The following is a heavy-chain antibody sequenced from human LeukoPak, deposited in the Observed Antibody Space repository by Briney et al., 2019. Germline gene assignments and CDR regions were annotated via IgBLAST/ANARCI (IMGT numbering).Heavy chain of an antibody. CDR1: GFTFSNAW. CDR3: ARPIAAAGPYAEYFQH. V-gene: IGHV3-15*01. Sequence: GGSLRLSCAASGFTFSNAWMSWVRQAPGKGLEWVGRIKSKTDGGTTDYAAPVKGRFTISRDDSRNTLYLQMNSLRAEDTAVYYCARPIAAAGPYAEYFQHWGQGTLVTVSS. CDR2: IKSKTDGGTT. J-gene: IGHJ1*01. D-gene: IGHD6-13*01.